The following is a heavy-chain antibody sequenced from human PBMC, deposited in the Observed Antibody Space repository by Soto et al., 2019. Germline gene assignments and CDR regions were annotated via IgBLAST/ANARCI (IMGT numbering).Heavy chain of an antibody. CDR1: GYTFTGYY. CDR2: INPNSGGT. D-gene: IGHD3-10*01. Sequence: RASVKVSCKASGYTFTGYYMHWVRQAPGQGLEWMGWINPNSGGTNYAQKFQGWVTMTRDTSISTAYMELSRLRSDDTAVYYCARASLGIYGSGSYYRNWGQGTLVTVSS. J-gene: IGHJ4*02. V-gene: IGHV1-2*04. CDR3: ARASLGIYGSGSYYRN.